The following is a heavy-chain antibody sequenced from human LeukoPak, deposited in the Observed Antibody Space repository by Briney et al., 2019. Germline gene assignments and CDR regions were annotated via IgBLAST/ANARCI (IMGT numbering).Heavy chain of an antibody. D-gene: IGHD3-9*01. V-gene: IGHV1-18*01. CDR1: GYTFTSYG. Sequence: ASVKVSCKASGYTFTSYGISWVRQAPGQGLEWMGWISAYNGNTNYAQKLQGRVTMTTDTSTSTAYMELRSLRSDDTAVYHCARDLLYFDWLAYWGQGTLVTVSS. J-gene: IGHJ4*02. CDR2: ISAYNGNT. CDR3: ARDLLYFDWLAY.